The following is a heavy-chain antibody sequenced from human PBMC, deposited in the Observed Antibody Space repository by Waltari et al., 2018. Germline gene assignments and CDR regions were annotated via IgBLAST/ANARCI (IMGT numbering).Heavy chain of an antibody. Sequence: QVQLQQSGPGLVRPSQTLSLPCAISGDSVPPKSAAWSWIRQSPSRGLEWLGRTFYRSTWHNEYSASVKSRITISPDTSNNQFSLQLNSVTPEDTAVYYCARDLPESESYWSFCSWGQGTLVTVSS. CDR1: GDSVPPKSAA. V-gene: IGHV6-1*01. J-gene: IGHJ5*02. CDR2: TFYRSTWHN. CDR3: ARDLPESESYWSFCS. D-gene: IGHD1-1*01.